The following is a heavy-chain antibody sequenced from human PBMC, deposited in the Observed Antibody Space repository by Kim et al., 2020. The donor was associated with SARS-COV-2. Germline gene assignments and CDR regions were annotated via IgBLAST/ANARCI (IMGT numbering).Heavy chain of an antibody. J-gene: IGHJ6*02. Sequence: GGSLRLSCAASGFTFSSYDMHWVRQATGKGLEWVSAIGTAGDTYYPGSVKGRFTISRENAKNSLYLQMNSLRAGDTAVYYCARRLKDYYYYGMDVWGQGTTVTVSS. V-gene: IGHV3-13*01. CDR3: ARRLKDYYYYGMDV. CDR1: GFTFSSYD. CDR2: IGTAGDT.